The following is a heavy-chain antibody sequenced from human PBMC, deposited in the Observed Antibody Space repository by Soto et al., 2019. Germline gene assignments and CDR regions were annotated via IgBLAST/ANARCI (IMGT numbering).Heavy chain of an antibody. Sequence: QVQLQQWGAGLLKPSETLCLNCAVTGGSLSGYYWSWIRQAPGKGLEWIGEVKDGGHTNYSPSLRGRVTISSDASNNQFSHMLNSVTAADTGVYYCARGQEGVVATHWDQGSLVTVSS. J-gene: IGHJ4*02. CDR3: ARGQEGVVATH. D-gene: IGHD5-12*01. V-gene: IGHV4-34*01. CDR2: VKDGGHT. CDR1: GGSLSGYY.